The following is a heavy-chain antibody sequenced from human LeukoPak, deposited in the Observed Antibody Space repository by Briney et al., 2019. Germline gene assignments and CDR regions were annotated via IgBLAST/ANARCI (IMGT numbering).Heavy chain of an antibody. V-gene: IGHV4-59*01. D-gene: IGHD5-18*01. Sequence: PSETLSLTCTVSGGSISSYYWSWIRQPPGKGLEWIGYIYYSGSTNYNPSLKSRVTISVDTSKNQFSLKLSSVTAADTAVYYCAGAGYSYGPSGFDPWGQGTLVTVSS. CDR2: IYYSGST. CDR1: GGSISSYY. CDR3: AGAGYSYGPSGFDP. J-gene: IGHJ5*02.